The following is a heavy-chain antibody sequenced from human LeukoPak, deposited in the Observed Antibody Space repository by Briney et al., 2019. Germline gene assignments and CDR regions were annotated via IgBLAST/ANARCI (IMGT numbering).Heavy chain of an antibody. V-gene: IGHV3-30*03. CDR3: ATNSRRPHQYYMDV. J-gene: IGHJ6*03. D-gene: IGHD1-14*01. Sequence: GGSLRLSCAASGFTFSSYDMHWVRQAPGKGLEWVTLISYDGGNKYYGDSVKGRFTISRDNSKNTLYLQMTSLRVEDTAFYYCATNSRRPHQYYMDVWGKGTTVTVSS. CDR1: GFTFSSYD. CDR2: ISYDGGNK.